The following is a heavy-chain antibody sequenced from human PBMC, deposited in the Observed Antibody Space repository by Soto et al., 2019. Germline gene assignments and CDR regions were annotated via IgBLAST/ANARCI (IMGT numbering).Heavy chain of an antibody. CDR3: ARDLWGYCGTDCYPLDV. D-gene: IGHD2-21*02. CDR1: GGSFSGYY. Sequence: SETLSLTCAVYGGSFSGYYWSWIRQPPGKGLEWIGEINHSGSTNYNPSLKSRVTISVDTSKNQFSLKLNSVTAADTAVYYCARDLWGYCGTDCYPLDVWGQGTTVIVSS. J-gene: IGHJ6*02. CDR2: INHSGST. V-gene: IGHV4-34*01.